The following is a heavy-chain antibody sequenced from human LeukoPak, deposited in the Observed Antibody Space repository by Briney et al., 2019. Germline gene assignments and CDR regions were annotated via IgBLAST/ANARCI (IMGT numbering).Heavy chain of an antibody. V-gene: IGHV4-34*01. Sequence: SETLSLTCAVYGGSFSGYYRSWIRQPPGKGLEWIGEINHSGSTNYNPSLKSRVTISVDTSKNQFSLKLSSVTAADTAGYYCARGRPWSRGWDGRFDYWGQGNLVTVSS. J-gene: IGHJ4*02. CDR2: INHSGST. CDR1: GGSFSGYY. D-gene: IGHD6-19*01. CDR3: ARGRPWSRGWDGRFDY.